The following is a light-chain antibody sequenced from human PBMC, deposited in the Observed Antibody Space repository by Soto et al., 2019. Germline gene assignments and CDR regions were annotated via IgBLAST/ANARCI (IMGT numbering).Light chain of an antibody. V-gene: IGKV3-20*01. CDR2: GAS. CDR3: HQYDNAPQT. J-gene: IGKJ2*01. Sequence: TQSLATLSLYKGAGATLSCWASQPVSDKLAWYQQKPGQAPRLLIYGASSRATGIPDKFSGTGSGTDYSLTIDRLEPEDSAVYYCHQYDNAPQTFGQGTKVDIK. CDR1: QPVSDK.